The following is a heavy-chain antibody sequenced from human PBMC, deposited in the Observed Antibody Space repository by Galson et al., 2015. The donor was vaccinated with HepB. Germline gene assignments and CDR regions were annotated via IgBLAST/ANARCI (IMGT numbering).Heavy chain of an antibody. D-gene: IGHD4-11*01. V-gene: IGHV3-64D*06. CDR3: VKDRPPTPYSNYIRGNYDY. CDR1: GFTFSNFA. Sequence: SLRLSCAASGFTFSNFALNWVRQAPGKGLEYVSAISSYGGSTNYADSVKDRFTISRDNSKNTLYLQMSSLRAEDTAVYYCVKDRPPTPYSNYIRGNYDYWGQGTLVTVSS. CDR2: ISSYGGST. J-gene: IGHJ4*02.